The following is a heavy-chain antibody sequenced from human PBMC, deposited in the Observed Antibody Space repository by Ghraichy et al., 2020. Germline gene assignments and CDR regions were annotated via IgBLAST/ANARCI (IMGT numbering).Heavy chain of an antibody. CDR3: ARLKYYYGGNPDWYFDL. Sequence: SETLSLTCTVSGGSISSSSYYWGWIRQPPGKGLEWIGSIYYSGSTYYNPSLKSRVTISVDTSKNQFSLKLSSVTAADTAVYYCARLKYYYGGNPDWYFDLWGRGTLVTVSS. V-gene: IGHV4-39*01. CDR2: IYYSGST. J-gene: IGHJ2*01. D-gene: IGHD4-23*01. CDR1: GGSISSSSYY.